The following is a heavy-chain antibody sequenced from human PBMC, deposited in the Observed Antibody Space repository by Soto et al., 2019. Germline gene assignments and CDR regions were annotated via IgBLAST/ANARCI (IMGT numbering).Heavy chain of an antibody. V-gene: IGHV3-23*01. CDR2: ISGSGGST. CDR3: AKSFHRRSPHMRFDWFDP. J-gene: IGHJ5*02. CDR1: GFTFSSYD. Sequence: EVQLLESGGGLVQPGGSLRLSCAASGFTFSSYDMSWVRQAPGKGLEWVSAISGSGGSTYYADSVKGRFTISRDNSKNTLYLQTNSLRAEDTAVYYCAKSFHRRSPHMRFDWFDPWGQGTLVTVSS. D-gene: IGHD2-21*01.